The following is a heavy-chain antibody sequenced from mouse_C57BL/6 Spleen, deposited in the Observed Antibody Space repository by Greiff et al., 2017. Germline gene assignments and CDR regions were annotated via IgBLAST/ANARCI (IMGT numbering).Heavy chain of an antibody. CDR3: SRIGTSYGYDEVYYARDY. J-gene: IGHJ4*01. V-gene: IGHV5-15*01. D-gene: IGHD2-2*01. CDR1: GFTFSDYG. Sequence: EVTLVESGGGLVQPGGSLKLSCAASGFTFSDYGMAWVRQAPRKGPGWVAFISNLAYSIYSADTVTGRFTISRENAKNTLDLEMSSRRSEDTAMYYCSRIGTSYGYDEVYYARDYWGQGTSVTVSS. CDR2: ISNLAYSI.